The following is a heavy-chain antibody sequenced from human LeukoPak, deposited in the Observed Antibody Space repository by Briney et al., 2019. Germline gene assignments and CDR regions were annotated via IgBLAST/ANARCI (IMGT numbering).Heavy chain of an antibody. Sequence: SETLSLTRAVYGGSFSGYYWSWIRQPPGKGLEWIGEINHSGSTNYNPSLKSRVTISVDTSKNQFSLKLSSVTAADTAVYYCARHIARDYVWGSYRGGAGFDYWGQGTLVTVSS. CDR2: INHSGST. D-gene: IGHD3-16*02. J-gene: IGHJ4*02. CDR3: ARHIARDYVWGSYRGGAGFDY. V-gene: IGHV4-34*01. CDR1: GGSFSGYY.